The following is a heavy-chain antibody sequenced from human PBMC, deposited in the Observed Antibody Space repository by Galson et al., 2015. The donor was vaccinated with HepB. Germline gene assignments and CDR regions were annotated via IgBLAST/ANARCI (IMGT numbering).Heavy chain of an antibody. CDR2: IKQDGSEK. D-gene: IGHD3-3*01. CDR1: GFTFSSYW. J-gene: IGHJ4*02. Sequence: SLRLSCAASGFTFSSYWMSWVRQAPGKGLEWVANIKQDGSEKYYVDSVKGRFTISRDNAKNSLYLQMNSLRAEDTAVYYCARPLVGFWSGYYDYWGQGTLVTVSS. CDR3: ARPLVGFWSGYYDY. V-gene: IGHV3-7*01.